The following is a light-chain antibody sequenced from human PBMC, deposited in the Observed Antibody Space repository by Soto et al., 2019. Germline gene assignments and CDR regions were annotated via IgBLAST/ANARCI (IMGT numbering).Light chain of an antibody. J-gene: IGLJ1*01. V-gene: IGLV1-51*01. CDR1: SSNIGSHY. Sequence: QSVLTQPPSVSAAPGQKVTISCFGRSSNIGSHYVSWYQQFPGTAPKLLIYDNSQRPSGIPDRFSASKSGTSATLGITGLQPGDEADYYCGTWDSSLTAGVFGTGTKLTVL. CDR2: DNS. CDR3: GTWDSSLTAGV.